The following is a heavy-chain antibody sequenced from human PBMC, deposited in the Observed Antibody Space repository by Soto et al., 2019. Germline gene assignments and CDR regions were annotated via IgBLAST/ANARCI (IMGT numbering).Heavy chain of an antibody. Sequence: QVHLVQSGAEVKKPGASVKVSCKGSGYAFTTYGITWVRQAPGQGLEWMGWISAHNGNTNYAQKLQGRVTVTRDTSTSTAYVELRSRRSYDSAVYHCARGGYWDYWGQGALVRVFS. CDR1: GYAFTTYG. CDR2: ISAHNGNT. V-gene: IGHV1-18*01. CDR3: ARGGYWDY. J-gene: IGHJ4*02. D-gene: IGHD6-13*01.